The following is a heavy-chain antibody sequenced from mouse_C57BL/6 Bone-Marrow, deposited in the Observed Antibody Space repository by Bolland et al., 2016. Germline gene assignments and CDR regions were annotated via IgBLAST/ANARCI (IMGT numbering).Heavy chain of an antibody. V-gene: IGHV1-72*01. CDR2: PNSGGT. Sequence: PNSGGTKYNEKFKSKATLTVDKPSSTAYMQLSSLTSEDSAVYYCARSLMTDRDMDYSGQGTS. J-gene: IGHJ4*01. CDR3: ARSLMTDRDMDY. D-gene: IGHD2-3*01.